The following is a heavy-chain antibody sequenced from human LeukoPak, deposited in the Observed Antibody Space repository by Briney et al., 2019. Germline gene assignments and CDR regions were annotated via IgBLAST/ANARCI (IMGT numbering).Heavy chain of an antibody. CDR1: GFTFSSYS. Sequence: PGGSLRLSCAASGFTFSSYSMNWVRQAPGKGLEWGSSISSSSSYIYYADSVKGRFTISRDNAKNSLYLQMNSLRAEDTAVYYCARQRGGAFDIWGQGTMVTVSS. J-gene: IGHJ3*02. V-gene: IGHV3-21*01. D-gene: IGHD1-26*01. CDR3: ARQRGGAFDI. CDR2: ISSSSSYI.